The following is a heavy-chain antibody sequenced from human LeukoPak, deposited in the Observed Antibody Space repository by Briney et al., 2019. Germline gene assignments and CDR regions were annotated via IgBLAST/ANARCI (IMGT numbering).Heavy chain of an antibody. CDR1: GFTFKLYW. J-gene: IGHJ5*02. CDR2: INHDGSDT. V-gene: IGHV3-74*01. Sequence: GGSLRLSCAASGFTFKLYWMHWVRQVPGRGLVWFSRINHDGSDTIYADSVRGRFTISRDDAKNTLYLQMNNLRAEDTAVYYCVRGGPSTWSWGQGTLVTVSS. D-gene: IGHD2-15*01. CDR3: VRGGPSTWS.